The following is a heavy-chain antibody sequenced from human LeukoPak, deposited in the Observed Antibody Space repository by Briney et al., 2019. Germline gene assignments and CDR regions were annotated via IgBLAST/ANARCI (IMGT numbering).Heavy chain of an antibody. V-gene: IGHV3-33*01. CDR1: GFTFSSYG. CDR3: ARDPGNWNYSPPIYYMDV. D-gene: IGHD1-7*01. Sequence: GGSLRLSCAASGFTFSSYGMHWVRQAPGKGLEWVGVIWYDGSNKYYADYVKGRFTISRDNSKNTLYLKMNSLRAEDTAVYYCARDPGNWNYSPPIYYMDVWGKGTTVTVSS. CDR2: IWYDGSNK. J-gene: IGHJ6*03.